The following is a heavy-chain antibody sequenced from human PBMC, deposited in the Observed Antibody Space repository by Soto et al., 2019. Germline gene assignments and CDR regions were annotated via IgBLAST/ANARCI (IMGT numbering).Heavy chain of an antibody. D-gene: IGHD3-22*01. CDR3: ARGLISGYYLYDAFDI. Sequence: PSETLSLTCTASGSYISSYYWSWIRQPPGKGLEWIGYIYYSGSTNYNPSLKSRVTISVDTSKNQFSLKLSSVTAADTAVYYCARGLISGYYLYDAFDIWGQGTMVT. V-gene: IGHV4-59*01. CDR1: GSYISSYY. CDR2: IYYSGST. J-gene: IGHJ3*02.